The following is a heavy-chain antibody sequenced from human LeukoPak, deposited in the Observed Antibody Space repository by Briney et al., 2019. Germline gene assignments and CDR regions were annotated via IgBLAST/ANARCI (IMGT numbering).Heavy chain of an antibody. Sequence: WETLSLTCTVSDGSISSYYWSWIRQPPGKGLEWIGYIYYSGSTNYNPSLKSRVTISVDTSKNQFSLKLSSVTAADTAVYYCASPWSSGGFDYWGQGTLVTVSS. CDR1: DGSISSYY. CDR3: ASPWSSGGFDY. D-gene: IGHD6-19*01. J-gene: IGHJ4*02. V-gene: IGHV4-59*08. CDR2: IYYSGST.